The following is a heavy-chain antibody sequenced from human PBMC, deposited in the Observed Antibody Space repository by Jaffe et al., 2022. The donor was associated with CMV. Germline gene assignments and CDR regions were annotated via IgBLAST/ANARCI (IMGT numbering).Heavy chain of an antibody. V-gene: IGHV2-5*01. D-gene: IGHD6-6*01. CDR1: GFSLSTSGVG. CDR3: AHTSSSSSFWPFDY. Sequence: QITLKESGPTLVKPTQTLTLTCTFSGFSLSTSGVGVGWIRQPPGKALEWLALIYWNDDKRYSPSLKSRLTITKDTSKNQVVLTMTNMDPVDTATYYCAHTSSSSSFWPFDYWGQGTLVTVSS. J-gene: IGHJ4*02. CDR2: IYWNDDK.